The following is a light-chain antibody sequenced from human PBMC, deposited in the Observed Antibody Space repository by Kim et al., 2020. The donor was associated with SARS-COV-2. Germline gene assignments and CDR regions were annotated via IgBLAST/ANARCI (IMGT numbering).Light chain of an antibody. Sequence: EIVMTQSPATLSVSPGETATLSCRASEGVTSNLAWYQQKPGQAPRLLVYGATTRATDIPARFSGSGSGTEFTLTISSLQSEDFAVYYCQQYDNRPPYSFGQGNKL. CDR1: EGVTSN. CDR2: GAT. J-gene: IGKJ2*03. CDR3: QQYDNRPPYS. V-gene: IGKV3-15*01.